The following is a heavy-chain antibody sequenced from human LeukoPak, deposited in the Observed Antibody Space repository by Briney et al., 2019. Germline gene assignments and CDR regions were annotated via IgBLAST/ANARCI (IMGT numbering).Heavy chain of an antibody. CDR2: ISGSGGST. D-gene: IGHD2-21*01. Sequence: PGGSLRLSCAASGFTFSSYAMSWVRQAPGKGLEWVSAISGSGGSTYYADSVKGRFTISRDNSKNTLYLQMNSLRAEDTAVYYCAKLLLRPLLWWEYGMDVWGQGTTVTVSS. CDR3: AKLLLRPLLWWEYGMDV. J-gene: IGHJ6*02. V-gene: IGHV3-23*01. CDR1: GFTFSSYA.